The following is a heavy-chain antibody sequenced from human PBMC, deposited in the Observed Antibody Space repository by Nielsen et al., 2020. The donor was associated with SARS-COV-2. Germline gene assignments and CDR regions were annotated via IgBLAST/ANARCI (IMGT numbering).Heavy chain of an antibody. CDR2: ISPSNGNT. CDR1: GYTFTSND. J-gene: IGHJ4*02. V-gene: IGHV1-18*04. D-gene: IGHD2-15*01. CDR3: ARDLGWPSDLDF. Sequence: ASVKVSCKASGYTFTSNDITWVRQAPGQGLEWMGRISPSNGNTKYAQRFQGRVTMTTDTPTSTAYMEVRRLTSDDTAVYYCARDLGWPSDLDFWGQGTLVTVSS.